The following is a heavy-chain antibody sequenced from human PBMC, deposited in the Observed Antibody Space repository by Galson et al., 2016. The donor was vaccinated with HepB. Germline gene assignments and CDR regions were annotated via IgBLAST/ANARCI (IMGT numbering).Heavy chain of an antibody. D-gene: IGHD2-2*01. CDR2: TYYLSKWYN. Sequence: CAISGDSVSSKNGGWNWIRQSPPRGLEWLGKTYYLSKWYNDYSVSLKGRITISPDTSKNQFSLHLNSVTPEDTAVYYCAREPPVVPPTYYYDMDVWGEGITVTVSS. CDR1: GDSVSSKNGG. CDR3: AREPPVVPPTYYYDMDV. J-gene: IGHJ6*03. V-gene: IGHV6-1*01.